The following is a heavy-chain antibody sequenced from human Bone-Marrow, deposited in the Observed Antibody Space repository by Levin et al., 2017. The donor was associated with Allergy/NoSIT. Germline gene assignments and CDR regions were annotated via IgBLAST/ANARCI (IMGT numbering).Heavy chain of an antibody. J-gene: IGHJ4*02. CDR2: IFPSDSDT. Sequence: GESLKISCQGSGYTFPNYWIGWVRQMPGKGLEWMGIIFPSDSDTRYSPSFQGQVTISVDKSINTAYLQWSSLKASDTAVHYWARQGQGDRYGGYWGQGTLVTVTS. D-gene: IGHD5-18*01. CDR1: GYTFPNYW. CDR3: ARQGQGDRYGGY. V-gene: IGHV5-51*01.